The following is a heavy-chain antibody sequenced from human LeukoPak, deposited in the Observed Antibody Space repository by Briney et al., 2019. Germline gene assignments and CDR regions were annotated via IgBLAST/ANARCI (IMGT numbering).Heavy chain of an antibody. CDR3: ARGGQQWLVRPFDY. Sequence: GGSLRLSCAASGFTFSSYAMHWVRQAPGKGLEWVAVISYDGSNKYYADSVKGRFTISRDNPKNTLYLQMNSLRAEDTAVYYCARGGQQWLVRPFDYWGQGTLVTVSS. J-gene: IGHJ4*02. CDR1: GFTFSSYA. D-gene: IGHD6-19*01. V-gene: IGHV3-30-3*01. CDR2: ISYDGSNK.